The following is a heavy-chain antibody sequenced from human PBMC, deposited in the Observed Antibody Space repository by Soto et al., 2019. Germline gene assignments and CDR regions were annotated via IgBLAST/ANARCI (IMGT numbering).Heavy chain of an antibody. J-gene: IGHJ4*02. D-gene: IGHD2-8*01. V-gene: IGHV3-23*01. CDR3: AKGPGMYSDFDC. CDR1: GFTFSSYA. CDR2: ISGSDGST. Sequence: EVQMLESGGDLVQPGGSLRLSCAASGFTFSSYAMSWVRQAPGKGLEWVSAISGSDGSTFYADSVKGRFTISRDDSKNTLYLQMNSLRAEDTAVYYCAKGPGMYSDFDCWGQGTLVTVSS.